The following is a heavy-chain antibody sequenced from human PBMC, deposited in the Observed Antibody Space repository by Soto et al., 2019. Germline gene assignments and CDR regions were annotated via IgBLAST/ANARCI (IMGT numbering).Heavy chain of an antibody. CDR3: ARPVTGARGYFNY. CDR2: IIPIFGPA. D-gene: IGHD6-19*01. J-gene: IGHJ4*02. Sequence: QLPLVQSGAEVKNPGSSVKVSCKASGGTFSSYAISWVRQAPGQGLEWMGGIIPIFGPANYAQKFQGRVSITADEATSTVHLDLSSLRYDDTAVYYCARPVTGARGYFNYWGQGTLVTVSP. V-gene: IGHV1-69*12. CDR1: GGTFSSYA.